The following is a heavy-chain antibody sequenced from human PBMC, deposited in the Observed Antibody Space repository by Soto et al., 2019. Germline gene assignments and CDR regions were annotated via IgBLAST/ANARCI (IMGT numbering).Heavy chain of an antibody. CDR3: ARLKKYYGMDV. Sequence: RQPPGKGLEWIGSIYYSGSTYYNPSLKSRVTISVDTSKNQFSLKLSSVTAADTAVYYCARLKKYYGMDVWGQGTTVTVSS. V-gene: IGHV4-39*01. CDR2: IYYSGST. J-gene: IGHJ6*02.